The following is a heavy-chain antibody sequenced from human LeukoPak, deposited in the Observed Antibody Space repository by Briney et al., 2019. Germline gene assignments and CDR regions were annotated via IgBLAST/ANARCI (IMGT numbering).Heavy chain of an antibody. CDR3: ARGPNSNWSGLDF. CDR2: INSDGSDT. CDR1: GFTFSSYW. D-gene: IGHD6-6*01. J-gene: IGHJ4*02. V-gene: IGHV3-74*01. Sequence: GGSLRLSCAASGFTFSSYWMHWVRQAPGKELVWVSRINSDGSDTTYADSVKGRFTISRDNAKNTLYLQVNNLRAEDTAVYYCARGPNSNWSGLDFWGQGTLLTVSS.